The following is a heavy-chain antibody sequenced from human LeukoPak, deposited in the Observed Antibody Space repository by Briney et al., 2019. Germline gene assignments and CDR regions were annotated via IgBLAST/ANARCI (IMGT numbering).Heavy chain of an antibody. CDR1: GYTFTSYD. V-gene: IGHV1-8*01. CDR3: ARGALASYYDILTGYYNHDYYYGMDV. J-gene: IGHJ6*02. Sequence: ASVKVSCKASGYTFTSYDINWVRQATGQGLEWMGWMNPNSGNTGYAQKFQGRVTMTRNTSISTAYMELSSLRSEDTAVYYCARGALASYYDILTGYYNHDYYYGMDVWGQGTTVTVSS. D-gene: IGHD3-9*01. CDR2: MNPNSGNT.